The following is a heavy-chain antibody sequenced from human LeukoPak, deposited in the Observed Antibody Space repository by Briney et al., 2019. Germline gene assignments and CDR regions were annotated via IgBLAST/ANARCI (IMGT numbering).Heavy chain of an antibody. V-gene: IGHV4-30-2*01. CDR3: ALAPNSNWFDF. J-gene: IGHJ5*01. CDR1: AGSISSGGYS. CDR2: IYHSGST. Sequence: SETLSLTCARSAGSISSGGYSWSWIRQPPGKGLEWIGYIYHSGSTYYNPSLKSRGTISIDTSRKQFFLKLSSVTAADTAVYFCALAPNSNWFDFWGPGTLVTVSS. D-gene: IGHD2-8*01.